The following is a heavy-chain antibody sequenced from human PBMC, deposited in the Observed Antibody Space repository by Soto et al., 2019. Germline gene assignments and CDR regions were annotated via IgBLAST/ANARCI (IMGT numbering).Heavy chain of an antibody. CDR2: ISYDGSNK. V-gene: IGHV3-30*18. Sequence: GGSLRLSCAASGFTFSSYGMHWVRQAPGKGLEWVAVISYDGSNKYYADSVKGRFTISRDNSKNTLYLQMNSLRAEDTAVYYCAKDRAGLGQKRRSLALHSIWDAFDIWGQGTMVTVSS. CDR1: GFTFSSYG. CDR3: AKDRAGLGQKRRSLALHSIWDAFDI. J-gene: IGHJ3*02. D-gene: IGHD6-13*01.